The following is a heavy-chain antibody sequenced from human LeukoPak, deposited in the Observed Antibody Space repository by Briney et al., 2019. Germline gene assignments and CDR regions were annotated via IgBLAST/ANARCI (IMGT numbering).Heavy chain of an antibody. D-gene: IGHD5-18*01. V-gene: IGHV1-46*01. Sequence: VASVKVSCKASGYTFTSYDINWVRQATGQGLEWMGIINPSGGSTSYAQKFQGRVTMTRDMSTSTVYMELSSLRSEDTAVYYCARVWGTLWLLDYWGQGTLVTVSS. CDR2: INPSGGST. CDR1: GYTFTSYD. J-gene: IGHJ4*02. CDR3: ARVWGTLWLLDY.